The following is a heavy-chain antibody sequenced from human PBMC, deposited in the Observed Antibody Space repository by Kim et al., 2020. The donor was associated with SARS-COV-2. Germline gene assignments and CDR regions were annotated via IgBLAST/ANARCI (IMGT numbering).Heavy chain of an antibody. CDR3: AKGGAARPPWGDYFDY. Sequence: SVKDRFTISRDNSKNTLYLQMNSLRAEDTAVYYCAKGGAARPPWGDYFDYWGQGTLVTVSS. V-gene: IGHV3-23*01. D-gene: IGHD6-6*01. J-gene: IGHJ4*02.